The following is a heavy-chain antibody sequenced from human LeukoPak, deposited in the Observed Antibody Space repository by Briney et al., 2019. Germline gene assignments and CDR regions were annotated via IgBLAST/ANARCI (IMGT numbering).Heavy chain of an antibody. CDR2: ISGSGGST. CDR1: GLTFSSYA. Sequence: GGSLRLSCAASGLTFSSYAMSWVRQAPGKGLEWVSAISGSGGSTYYADSVKGRFTISRDNSKNTLYLQMNSLRAEDTAVYYCAKAAYYYGSDPYGMDVWGQGTTVTVSS. V-gene: IGHV3-23*01. CDR3: AKAAYYYGSDPYGMDV. J-gene: IGHJ6*02. D-gene: IGHD3-10*01.